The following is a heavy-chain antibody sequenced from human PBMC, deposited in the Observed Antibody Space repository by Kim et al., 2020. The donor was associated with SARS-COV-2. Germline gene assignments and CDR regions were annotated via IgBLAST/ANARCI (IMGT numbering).Heavy chain of an antibody. Sequence: SVKVSCKASGFTFTSSAVQWVRQARGQRLEWIGWIVVGSGNTNYAQKFQERVTITRDMSTSTAYMELSSLRSEDTAVYYCASSSWTYYYYYGMDVWGQGTTVTVSS. CDR1: GFTFTSSA. CDR2: IVVGSGNT. V-gene: IGHV1-58*01. D-gene: IGHD6-13*01. J-gene: IGHJ6*02. CDR3: ASSSWTYYYYYGMDV.